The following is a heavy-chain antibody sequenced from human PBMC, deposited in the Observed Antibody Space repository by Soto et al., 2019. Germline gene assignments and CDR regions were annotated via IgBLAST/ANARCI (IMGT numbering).Heavy chain of an antibody. CDR1: GYTFTSYG. Sequence: QVQLVQSGAEVKKPGASVKVSCKASGYTFTSYGISWVRQAPGQGLEWMGWINPNSGGTNYAQKFQGWVTMTRDTSISTAYMELSRLRSDDTAVYYCARDGSGSFTGSWDYWGQGTLVTVSS. D-gene: IGHD1-26*01. V-gene: IGHV1-2*04. CDR2: INPNSGGT. CDR3: ARDGSGSFTGSWDY. J-gene: IGHJ4*02.